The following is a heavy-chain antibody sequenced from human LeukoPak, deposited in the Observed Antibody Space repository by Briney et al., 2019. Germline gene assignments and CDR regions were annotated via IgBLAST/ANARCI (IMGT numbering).Heavy chain of an antibody. V-gene: IGHV3-49*03. D-gene: IGHD3-22*01. CDR3: SRDSSGYSYYFDY. Sequence: PGGSLRLSCTASGFIFGDYGMSWFRQAPGKGLEWVGFIRGKAYGGTTEYAASVKGRFTISRDDSKSIAYLQMNSLRTEDTAVYYCSRDSSGYSYYFDYWGQGTLVTVSS. CDR1: GFIFGDYG. J-gene: IGHJ4*02. CDR2: IRGKAYGGTT.